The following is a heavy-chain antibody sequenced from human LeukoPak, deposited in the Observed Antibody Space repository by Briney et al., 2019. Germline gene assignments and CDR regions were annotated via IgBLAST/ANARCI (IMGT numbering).Heavy chain of an antibody. J-gene: IGHJ4*02. CDR3: ARDHDWAFDL. CDR2: INHNAEMT. Sequence: GGSLRLSCEASGFPFSSYVMSWVRQAPGKGLEWIAYINHNAEMTFYPDFVKGRFTISRDNAKNSLYLQMNALRDEDTAIYYCARDHDWAFDLWGQGTLVTVSS. CDR1: GFPFSSYV. V-gene: IGHV3-48*02. D-gene: IGHD3-9*01.